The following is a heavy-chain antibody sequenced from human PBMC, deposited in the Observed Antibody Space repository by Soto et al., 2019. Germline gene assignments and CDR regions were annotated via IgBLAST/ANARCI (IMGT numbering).Heavy chain of an antibody. J-gene: IGHJ4*02. D-gene: IGHD3-22*01. V-gene: IGHV5-51*01. CDR3: ARSYDSSGYYYEESPYYFDY. CDR1: GYSFTSYW. Sequence: GESLKISCKGSGYSFTSYWIGWVRQMPGKGLEWMGIIYPGDSDTRYSPSFQGQVTISADKAISTAYLQWSSLKASDTAMYYCARSYDSSGYYYEESPYYFDYWGQGTLVTVSS. CDR2: IYPGDSDT.